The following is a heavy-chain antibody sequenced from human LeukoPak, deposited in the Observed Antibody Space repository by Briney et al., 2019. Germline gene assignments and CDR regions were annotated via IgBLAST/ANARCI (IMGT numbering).Heavy chain of an antibody. Sequence: PGGSLRLSCVASGFTFDGYGMSWVRQAPEKGLEWVSSINSNGASTAYVDSVKGRFAISRDNAKNSLFLQMNRLRAEDTAVYFCAREGSQSASGTYPGNDWGQGTLVTVSS. D-gene: IGHD1-26*01. CDR2: INSNGAST. J-gene: IGHJ4*02. V-gene: IGHV3-20*04. CDR1: GFTFDGYG. CDR3: AREGSQSASGTYPGND.